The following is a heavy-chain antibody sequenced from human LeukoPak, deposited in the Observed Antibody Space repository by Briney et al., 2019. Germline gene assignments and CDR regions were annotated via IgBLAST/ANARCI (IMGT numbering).Heavy chain of an antibody. V-gene: IGHV4-4*07. Sequence: SETLFLTCTVSGGSISSYYWSWIRQPAGKGLESIGHISTSGSTNYNPSLKSRVTMSADTSKNQFSLKLSSVTAADTAVYYCARVRYSDSSVLTRKRSYYFDYWGQGTLVTVSS. CDR2: ISTSGST. D-gene: IGHD3-22*01. CDR1: GGSISSYY. J-gene: IGHJ4*02. CDR3: ARVRYSDSSVLTRKRSYYFDY.